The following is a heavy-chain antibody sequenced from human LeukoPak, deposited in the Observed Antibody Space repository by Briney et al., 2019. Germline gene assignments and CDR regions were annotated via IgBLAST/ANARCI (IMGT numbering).Heavy chain of an antibody. J-gene: IGHJ4*02. CDR2: ISGSGGST. D-gene: IGHD3-22*01. CDR1: GFTFSSYA. V-gene: IGHV3-23*01. CDR3: ALYDSSGYYSR. Sequence: GGSLRLSCAASGFTFSSYAMSWVRQAPGKGLEWVSAISGSGGSTYYADSVKGWFTISRDNSKNTLYLQMNSLRAEDTAVYYCALYDSSGYYSRWGQGTLVTVSS.